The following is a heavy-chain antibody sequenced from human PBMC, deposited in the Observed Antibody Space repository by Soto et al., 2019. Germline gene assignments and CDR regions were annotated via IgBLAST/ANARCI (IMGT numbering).Heavy chain of an antibody. J-gene: IGHJ6*02. Sequence: GGSLRLSCAGSGFSFDSYGMHWVRQAPGKGLEWVATVSFDSKNKYYIDCGEGRFSISRDNSKKMLYLQMNSLRHEDTAVYYCAKESVEATSSYYGMEVWGPGTTVTV. CDR2: VSFDSKNK. CDR1: GFSFDSYG. D-gene: IGHD1-1*01. V-gene: IGHV3-30*18. CDR3: AKESVEATSSYYGMEV.